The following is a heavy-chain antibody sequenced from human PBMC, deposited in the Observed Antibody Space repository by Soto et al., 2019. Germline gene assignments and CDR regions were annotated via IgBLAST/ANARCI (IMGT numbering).Heavy chain of an antibody. CDR1: GGTFSRHA. D-gene: IGHD3-22*01. CDR2: SIPIFGTA. J-gene: IGHJ4*02. Sequence: QVQLVQSGAEVRKPGSSVKVSCKASGGTFSRHAISWVRQAPGQGLEWMGGSIPIFGTAQHAQKFQGRVTIIADESTSTVYMELSSLRSEDTAMYYCARGWGYDSNDYYYAYWGQGTLVIGSS. CDR3: ARGWGYDSNDYYYAY. V-gene: IGHV1-69*01.